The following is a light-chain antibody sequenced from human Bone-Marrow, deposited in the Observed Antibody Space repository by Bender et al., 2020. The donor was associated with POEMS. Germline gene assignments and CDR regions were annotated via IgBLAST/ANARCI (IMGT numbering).Light chain of an antibody. CDR2: EGT. J-gene: IGLJ1*01. Sequence: QSALTQPASVSGSPGQSIIISCTGTSSDIGNYDGVSWYQHHPGKAPKLLIYEGTKRPSGVSNRFSGSKSGTSASLAITGLQAEDEADYYCQSYDSSLGGEYVFGTGTKVTVL. CDR1: SSDIGNYDG. V-gene: IGLV2-14*02. CDR3: QSYDSSLGGEYV.